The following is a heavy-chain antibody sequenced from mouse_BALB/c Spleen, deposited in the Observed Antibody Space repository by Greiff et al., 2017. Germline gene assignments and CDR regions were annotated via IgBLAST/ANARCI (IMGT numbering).Heavy chain of an antibody. D-gene: IGHD3-1*01. Sequence: QVQLQQSGAELVRPGVSVKISCKGSGYTFTDYAMHWVKQSHAKSLEWIGVISTYYGDASYNQKFKGKATMTVDKSSSTAYMELARLTSEDSAISYCARKGLGLPFDYWGQGTTLTVSS. CDR2: ISTYYGDA. V-gene: IGHV1S137*01. CDR1: GYTFTDYA. J-gene: IGHJ2*01. CDR3: ARKGLGLPFDY.